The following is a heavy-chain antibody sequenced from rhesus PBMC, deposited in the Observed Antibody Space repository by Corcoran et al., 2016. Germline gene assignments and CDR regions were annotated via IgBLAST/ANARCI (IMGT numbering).Heavy chain of an antibody. V-gene: IGHV3S42*01. CDR3: AKDGGYCSSTYCSSGGYYGLDS. Sequence: EVQLVESGGGLAKPGGSLRLSCAASGFTFSSYWLNWVRQTPGKGLAWISAINSGGDSTYYPDSVKGRFTISRDNSKNTLSLQMNSLRAEDTAVYYCAKDGGYCSSTYCSSGGYYGLDSWGQGVVVTVSS. J-gene: IGHJ6*01. CDR2: INSGGDST. D-gene: IGHD2-15*01. CDR1: GFTFSSYW.